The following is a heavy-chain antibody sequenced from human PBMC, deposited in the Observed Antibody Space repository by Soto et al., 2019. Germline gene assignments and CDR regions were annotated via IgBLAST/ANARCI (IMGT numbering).Heavy chain of an antibody. CDR3: AREAAGTSILDS. J-gene: IGHJ4*02. V-gene: IGHV1-69*08. CDR2: TIPIVDRA. Sequence: QVQLVQSGAEVKKPGSSVKISCHASGGTFSTSTISWLRQAPGQGLEWMGRTIPIVDRAIYAQNFQGRVTMTADKSTNTVYMEMFSLRSDDTAVYYCAREAAGTSILDSWGQGTLVTVSS. D-gene: IGHD6-13*01. CDR1: GGTFSTST.